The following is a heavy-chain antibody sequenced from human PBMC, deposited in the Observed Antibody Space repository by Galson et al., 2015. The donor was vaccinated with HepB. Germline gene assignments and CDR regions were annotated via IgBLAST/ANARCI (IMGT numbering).Heavy chain of an antibody. D-gene: IGHD3/OR15-3a*01. CDR2: IIANIGTT. J-gene: IGHJ4*02. V-gene: IGHV1-69*13. CDR3: ARTPDCCWSYTIDR. Sequence: SVKVSCKASGYIFSNYAISWVRQAPGQGLEWMGGIIANIGTTNYAQKLQGRVTMSADESTSTAYMELSSLRSDDTAVYYCARTPDCCWSYTIDRWVPRTLVTASS. CDR1: GYIFSNYA.